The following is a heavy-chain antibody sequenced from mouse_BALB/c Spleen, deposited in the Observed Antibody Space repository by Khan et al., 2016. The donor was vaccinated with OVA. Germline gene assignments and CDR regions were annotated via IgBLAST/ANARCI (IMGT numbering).Heavy chain of an antibody. J-gene: IGHJ2*01. CDR1: GFTFSSFG. CDR2: ISSGSSTI. D-gene: IGHD1-1*01. CDR3: ASHYYGKNYFDY. Sequence: EVELVESGGGLVQPGGSRKLSCAASGFTFSSFGMHWVRQAPEQGLEWVAYISSGSSTIYYADTLKGRFTISRDNPKNTLFLQMTSLRSEDTAMYYCASHYYGKNYFDYWGQGTTLTVS. V-gene: IGHV5-17*02.